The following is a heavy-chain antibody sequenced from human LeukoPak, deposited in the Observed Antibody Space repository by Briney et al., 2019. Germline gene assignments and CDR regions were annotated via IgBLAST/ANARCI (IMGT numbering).Heavy chain of an antibody. CDR1: GFTFDISA. V-gene: IGHV3-23*01. Sequence: GGSLRLSCAASGFTFDISAMNWVRQAPGKGLEWVSAISGSGGSTYYADSVKGRFTISRDNSKNTLYLQMNSLRGEDTAVYFCAKRRDYCSGGTCGSEFFQHWGQGTLVTVSS. J-gene: IGHJ1*01. CDR2: ISGSGGST. D-gene: IGHD2-15*01. CDR3: AKRRDYCSGGTCGSEFFQH.